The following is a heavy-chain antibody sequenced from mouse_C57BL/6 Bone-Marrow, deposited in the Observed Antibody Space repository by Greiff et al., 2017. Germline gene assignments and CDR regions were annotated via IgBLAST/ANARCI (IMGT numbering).Heavy chain of an antibody. CDR2: INPSSGYT. Sequence: VQLKQSGAELARPGASVKMSCKASGYTFTSYTMHWVKQRPGQGLEWIGYINPSSGYTKYNQKFKDKATLTADKSSSTAYMQLSSLTSEDSAVYYCARADGYYGYFDVWGTGTTVTVSS. J-gene: IGHJ1*03. CDR1: GYTFTSYT. V-gene: IGHV1-4*01. D-gene: IGHD2-3*01. CDR3: ARADGYYGYFDV.